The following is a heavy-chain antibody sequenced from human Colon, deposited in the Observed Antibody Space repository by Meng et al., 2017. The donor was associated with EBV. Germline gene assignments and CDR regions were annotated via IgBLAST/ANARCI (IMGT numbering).Heavy chain of an antibody. CDR2: IYYTGST. V-gene: IGHV4-30-4*01. J-gene: IGHJ4*02. CDR1: GGFINSGDYY. CDR3: ARNYYFDY. Sequence: VRLKVSGTGLVKPSQTRSLTCTVSGGFINSGDYYWSWIRQPPGKGLEWIGYIYYTGSTYYNPSLKSRVTISMDTSKNQFSLRLSSVTAADTAVYYCARNYYFDYWGQGTLVTVSS.